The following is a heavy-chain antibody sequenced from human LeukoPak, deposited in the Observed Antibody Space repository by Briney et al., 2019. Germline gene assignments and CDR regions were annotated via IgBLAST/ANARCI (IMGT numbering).Heavy chain of an antibody. J-gene: IGHJ4*02. CDR2: ISYDGSNK. CDR3: AKDLSYYDSSGPFDY. CDR1: GFTFSSYG. D-gene: IGHD3-22*01. Sequence: GGSLRPSCAASGFTFSSYGMHWVRQAPGKGLEWVAVISYDGSNKYYADSVKGRFTISRDNSKNTLYLQMNSLRAEDTAVYYCAKDLSYYDSSGPFDYWGQGTLVTVSS. V-gene: IGHV3-30*18.